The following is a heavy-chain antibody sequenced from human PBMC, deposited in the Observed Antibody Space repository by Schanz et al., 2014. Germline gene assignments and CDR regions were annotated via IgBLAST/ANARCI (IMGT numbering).Heavy chain of an antibody. CDR2: ISYDGSNK. V-gene: IGHV3-30*04. CDR1: GFTFSSYA. CDR3: ARELLESPLFDY. J-gene: IGHJ4*02. Sequence: QVQLVESGGGVVQPGRSLRLSCAASGFTFSSYAMHWVRQAPGKGLEWVAVISYDGSNKYYADSVKGRFTISRDNSKNTLYLQMNSLXXXXTAVYYCARELLESPLFDYWGQGTLVTVSS. D-gene: IGHD1-1*01.